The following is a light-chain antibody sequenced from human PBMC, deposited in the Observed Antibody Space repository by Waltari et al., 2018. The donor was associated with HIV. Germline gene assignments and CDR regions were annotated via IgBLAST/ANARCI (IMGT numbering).Light chain of an antibody. J-gene: IGLJ3*02. V-gene: IGLV2-8*01. CDR1: SSDIGAHDS. CDR2: QVT. CDR3: SAYGDSLRVL. Sequence: QSALPQPPSASGSLGQSVTIYCTGSSSDIGAHDSVSLFQPHPPRAPKLLLYQVTRRPSTVSDRFSGPRSGSTAFLTVAGRQPDDEATYFCSAYGDSLRVLFGGGTNVTVL.